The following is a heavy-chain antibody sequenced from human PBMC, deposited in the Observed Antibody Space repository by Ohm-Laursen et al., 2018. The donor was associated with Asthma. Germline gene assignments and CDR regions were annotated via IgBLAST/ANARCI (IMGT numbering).Heavy chain of an antibody. V-gene: IGHV3-30*03. J-gene: IGHJ4*02. D-gene: IGHD2-15*01. CDR2: ISYDGSNK. CDR3: ARVESNLGYCSGGSCYSFGPNIDY. CDR1: GFTFSSYG. Sequence: SLRLSCTASGFTFSSYGMHWVRQAPGKGLEWVAVISYDGSNKYYADSVKGRFTISRDNSKNTLYLQMNSLRAEDTAVYYCARVESNLGYCSGGSCYSFGPNIDYWGQGTLVTVSS.